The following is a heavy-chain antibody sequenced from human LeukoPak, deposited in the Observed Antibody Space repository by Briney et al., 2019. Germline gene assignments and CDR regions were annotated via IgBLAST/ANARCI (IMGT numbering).Heavy chain of an antibody. CDR1: GFTFSNFA. Sequence: PGGSLRLSCSPSGFTFSNFAMSWVRQAPGKGLEWVSAVSRDGINTYYTDSLKGRFTISRDNSKNTVFLQMHSLTAEDTAVYYCEKGGGGRIVGATIAFDIWGQGTMVTVSS. V-gene: IGHV3-23*01. D-gene: IGHD1-26*01. J-gene: IGHJ3*02. CDR2: VSRDGINT. CDR3: EKGGGGRIVGATIAFDI.